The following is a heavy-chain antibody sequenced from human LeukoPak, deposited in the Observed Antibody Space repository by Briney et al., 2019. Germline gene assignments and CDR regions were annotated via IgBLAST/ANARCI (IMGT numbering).Heavy chain of an antibody. J-gene: IGHJ4*02. Sequence: SVKVSCKASGGTFSSYAISWVRQAPGQGLEWMGGIIPIFGTANYAQKFQGRVTITTDESTSTAYMELSSLRSEDTAVYYCAGFYYYDSSGYLDYWGQGTLVTVSS. CDR1: GGTFSSYA. CDR2: IIPIFGTA. V-gene: IGHV1-69*05. D-gene: IGHD3-22*01. CDR3: AGFYYYDSSGYLDY.